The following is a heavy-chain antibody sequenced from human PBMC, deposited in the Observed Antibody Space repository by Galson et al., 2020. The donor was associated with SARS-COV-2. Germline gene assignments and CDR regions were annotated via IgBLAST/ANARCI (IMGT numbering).Heavy chain of an antibody. CDR2: IIPIFGTA. D-gene: IGHD1-26*01. J-gene: IGHJ4*02. Sequence: SVKVSCKASGGTFSSYAISWVRQAPGQGLEWMGGIIPIFGTANYAQKFQGRVTITADESTSTAYMELSSLRSEDTAVYYCARAAGDGYNVGDEADYGGQGTLVTVSS. V-gene: IGHV1-69*13. CDR3: ARAAGDGYNVGDEADY. CDR1: GGTFSSYA.